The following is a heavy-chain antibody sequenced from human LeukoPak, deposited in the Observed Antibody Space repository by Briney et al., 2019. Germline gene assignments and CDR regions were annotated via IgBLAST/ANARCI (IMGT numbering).Heavy chain of an antibody. CDR1: GFTFSDYY. CDR3: ARDGLRYFDWLAYYFDY. Sequence: NPGGSLRLSCAASGFTFSDYYMSWIRQAPGKGLEWVSYISSSGSTIYYADSVKGRFTISRDTAKNSLYLQMNSLRAEDTAVYYCARDGLRYFDWLAYYFDYWGQGTLVTVSS. J-gene: IGHJ4*02. CDR2: ISSSGSTI. V-gene: IGHV3-11*01. D-gene: IGHD3-9*01.